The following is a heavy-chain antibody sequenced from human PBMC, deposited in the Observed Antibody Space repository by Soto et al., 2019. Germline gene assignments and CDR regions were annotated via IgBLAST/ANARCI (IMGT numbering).Heavy chain of an antibody. Sequence: PSETLSLTCTVSGGSISSYYWSWIRQPPGKGLEWIGYIHYSGSTNYNPSLKSRVTMSVDTSKNQFSLNLRSVTAADTAVYYCAKVVSPSGSYYGFDYWGQGSLVTVSS. CDR3: AKVVSPSGSYYGFDY. CDR1: GGSISSYY. D-gene: IGHD1-26*01. J-gene: IGHJ4*02. CDR2: IHYSGST. V-gene: IGHV4-59*01.